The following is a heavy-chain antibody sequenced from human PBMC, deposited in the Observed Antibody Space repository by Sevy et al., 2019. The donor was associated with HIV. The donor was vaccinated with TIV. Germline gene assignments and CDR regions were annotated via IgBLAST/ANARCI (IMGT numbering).Heavy chain of an antibody. V-gene: IGHV3-9*01. D-gene: IGHD6-6*01. CDR3: AKDMGGIAARTYFDY. J-gene: IGHJ4*02. Sequence: GGSLRLSCAASGFTFDDYAMHWVRQAPGEGLEWVSGISWNSGSIGYADSVKGRFTISRDNAKNSLYLQMNSLRAEDTALYYCAKDMGGIAARTYFDYWGQGTLVTVSS. CDR2: ISWNSGSI. CDR1: GFTFDDYA.